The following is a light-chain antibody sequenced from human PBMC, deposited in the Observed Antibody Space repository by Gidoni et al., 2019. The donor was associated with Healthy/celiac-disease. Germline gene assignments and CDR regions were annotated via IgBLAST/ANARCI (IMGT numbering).Light chain of an antibody. J-gene: IGKJ5*01. CDR3: QQFNSYPL. CDR1: QGISSA. Sequence: AIQLTQSPSSLSASVGDRVTITCRASQGISSALAWYQQKPGKASKLLIYDASSLESGVPSRFSGSGSGTDLTLTISSLQPEDFATYYCQQFNSYPLFGQGTRLEIK. V-gene: IGKV1-13*02. CDR2: DAS.